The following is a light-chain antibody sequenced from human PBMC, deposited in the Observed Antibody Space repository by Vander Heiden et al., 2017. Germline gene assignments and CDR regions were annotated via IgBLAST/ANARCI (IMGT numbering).Light chain of an antibody. Sequence: QSALTQHPSASGSPRQSVHIPCTGTSSDVGGYVYVSCDQQHPGKAPKPMIFEVSNRPSGVPDRFSGSKSGNTASLTVSGLQAEDEADYYCSSYAGSNKYVVFGGGTKLTVI. J-gene: IGLJ2*01. V-gene: IGLV2-8*01. CDR3: SSYAGSNKYVV. CDR1: SSDVGGYVY. CDR2: EVS.